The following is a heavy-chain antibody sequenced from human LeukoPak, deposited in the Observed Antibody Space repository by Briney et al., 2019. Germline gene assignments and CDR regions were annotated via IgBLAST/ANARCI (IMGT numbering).Heavy chain of an antibody. CDR3: ASSAYESSGYGGYYMDV. CDR2: IYHSGST. CDR1: GYSISSGYY. J-gene: IGHJ6*03. Sequence: SETLSLTCTVSGYSISSGYYWGWIRQPPGKGLEWIGSIYHSGSTYYNPSLKSRVTISVDTSKNQFSLKLSSVTAADTAAYYCASSAYESSGYGGYYMDVWGKGTTVTVSS. D-gene: IGHD3-22*01. V-gene: IGHV4-38-2*02.